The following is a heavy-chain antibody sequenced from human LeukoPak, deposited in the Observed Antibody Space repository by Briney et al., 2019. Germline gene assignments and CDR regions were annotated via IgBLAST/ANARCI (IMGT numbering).Heavy chain of an antibody. CDR3: ARDGSYYYDSSGYLSLKAFDI. Sequence: GGSLRLSCAASGFTFSSYSMNWVRQAPGKGLEWVSSISSSSSYIYYADSVKGRFTISRDNAKNSLYLQMNSLRAEDTAVYYCARDGSYYYDSSGYLSLKAFDIWGQGTMVTVSS. D-gene: IGHD3-22*01. V-gene: IGHV3-21*01. CDR1: GFTFSSYS. J-gene: IGHJ3*02. CDR2: ISSSSSYI.